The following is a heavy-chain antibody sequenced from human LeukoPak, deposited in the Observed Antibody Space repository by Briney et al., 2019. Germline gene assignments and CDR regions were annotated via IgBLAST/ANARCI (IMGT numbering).Heavy chain of an antibody. CDR2: MSYSGRT. J-gene: IGHJ4*02. V-gene: IGHV4-39*01. CDR3: ARLWSGFRPPYY. D-gene: IGHD3-3*01. CDR1: GGSIISGTYY. Sequence: SETLSLTCTVSGGSIISGTYYWGWVRQAPGKGLEWIGSMSYSGRTYQNPPLKSRLTISVDTSKNQLSLKLSSVTAADTAVYYCARLWSGFRPPYYWGQGTPVTVSS.